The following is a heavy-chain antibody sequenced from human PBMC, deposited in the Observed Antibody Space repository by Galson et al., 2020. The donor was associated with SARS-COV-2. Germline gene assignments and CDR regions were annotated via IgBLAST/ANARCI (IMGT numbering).Heavy chain of an antibody. CDR2: INSDGSST. J-gene: IGHJ6*02. CDR3: ARVGAAAGPTHYYYDYGMDV. Sequence: GGSLRLSCAASGFTFSSYWMHWVRQAPGKGLVWVSRINSDGSSTSYADSVKGRFTISRDNAKNTLYLQMNSLRAEDTAVYYCARVGAAAGPTHYYYDYGMDVWGQGTTVTVSS. D-gene: IGHD6-13*01. V-gene: IGHV3-74*01. CDR1: GFTFSSYW.